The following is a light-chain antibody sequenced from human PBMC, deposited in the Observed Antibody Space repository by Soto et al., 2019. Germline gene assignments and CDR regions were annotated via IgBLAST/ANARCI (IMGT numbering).Light chain of an antibody. V-gene: IGKV3-11*01. CDR1: QSVGTY. J-gene: IGKJ5*01. CDR3: QQRSNWPAIT. Sequence: EIVLTQSPATLSLSPGERATISCRASQSVGTYLAWYQQKPDQAPMLLIYDASTRATGIPARFSGSGSGTDFTLTISSLEAEDFAVYYCQQRSNWPAITFGQGKRLEIK. CDR2: DAS.